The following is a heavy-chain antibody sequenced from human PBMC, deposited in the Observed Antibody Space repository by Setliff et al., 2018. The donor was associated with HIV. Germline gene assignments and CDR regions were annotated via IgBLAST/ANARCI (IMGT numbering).Heavy chain of an antibody. CDR1: GYTFTSYA. J-gene: IGHJ4*02. CDR2: INAGNGNT. Sequence: ASVKVSCKASGYTFTSYAMHWVRQAPGQRLEWMGWINAGNGNTKYSQKFQGRVTITRDTSANTAYMELSSLRSEGTAVYYCARDRLMRGYSYGELDYWGQGTLVTVSS. D-gene: IGHD5-18*01. V-gene: IGHV1-3*01. CDR3: ARDRLMRGYSYGELDY.